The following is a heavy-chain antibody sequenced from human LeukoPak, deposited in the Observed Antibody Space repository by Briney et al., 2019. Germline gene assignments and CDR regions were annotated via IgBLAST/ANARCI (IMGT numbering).Heavy chain of an antibody. CDR2: INHSGST. V-gene: IGHV4-34*01. CDR1: GGSFSGYY. D-gene: IGHD2-8*01. Sequence: SETLSLTCAVYGGSFSGYYWSWIRQPPGKGLEWIGEINHSGSTNYNPSLKSRVTISVDTSKNQFSLKLSSATAADTAVYYCARGVYYFDYWGQGTLVTVSS. J-gene: IGHJ4*02. CDR3: ARGVYYFDY.